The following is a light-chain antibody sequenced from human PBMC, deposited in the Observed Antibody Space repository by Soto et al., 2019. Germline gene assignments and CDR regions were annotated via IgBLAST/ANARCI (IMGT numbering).Light chain of an antibody. CDR1: SGSVASYY. J-gene: IGLJ2*01. V-gene: IGLV6-57*04. CDR2: EDK. CDR3: QSYDITNHVA. Sequence: NFMLTQPHSVSDSPGKTVTITCTRSSGSVASYYVQWYQQRPGSAPTTVIYEDKKRPPGVPDRFSGSIDRSSNSASLTISGLRTEDEADYYCQSYDITNHVAFGGGTKLTVL.